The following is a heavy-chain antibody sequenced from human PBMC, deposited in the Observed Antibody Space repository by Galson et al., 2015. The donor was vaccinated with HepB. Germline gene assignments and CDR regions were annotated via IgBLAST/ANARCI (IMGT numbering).Heavy chain of an antibody. CDR1: GYSFTSYW. CDR3: ARVKYYDFWSGYYFEY. CDR2: IYPGDSDT. D-gene: IGHD3-3*01. J-gene: IGHJ4*02. Sequence: QSGAEVKEPGESLKISCKGSGYSFTSYWIGWVRQMPGKGLEWMGIIYPGDSDTRYSPSFQGQVTISVDRSISTAYLQWSSLEASDTAMYYCARVKYYDFWSGYYFEYWGQGTLVTVSS. V-gene: IGHV5-51*01.